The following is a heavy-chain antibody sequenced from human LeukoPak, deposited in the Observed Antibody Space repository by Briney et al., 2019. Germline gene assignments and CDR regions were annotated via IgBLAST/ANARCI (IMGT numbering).Heavy chain of an antibody. CDR2: MNPNSGNT. V-gene: IGHV1-8*01. D-gene: IGHD3-9*01. J-gene: IGHJ4*02. CDR3: ARGVAKRITISPLDY. CDR1: GYTFTSYD. Sequence: ASVKVSCKASGYTFTSYDINWVRQATGQGLEWMGWMNPNSGNTGYAQKFQGRVTMTRDTSTSTVYMELSSLRSEDTAVYYCARGVAKRITISPLDYWGQGTLVTVSS.